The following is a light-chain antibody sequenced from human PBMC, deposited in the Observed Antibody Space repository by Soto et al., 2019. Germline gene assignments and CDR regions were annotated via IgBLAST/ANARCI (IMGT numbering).Light chain of an antibody. CDR2: DND. V-gene: IGLV1-51*01. CDR1: SSNIGNNY. CDR3: RTWDSNLSAWV. Sequence: QSVLTQPPSVSAAPGQKVTITCSASSSNIGNNYVSSYQQLPGTAPKLLIYDNDKRPSGIPDLFSGSKSGTSATLGITGLQTGDEADYYCRTWDSNLSAWVFGGGTKLTVL. J-gene: IGLJ2*01.